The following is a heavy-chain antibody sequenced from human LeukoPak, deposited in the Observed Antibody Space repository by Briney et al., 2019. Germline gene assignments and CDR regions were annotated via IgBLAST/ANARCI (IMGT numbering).Heavy chain of an antibody. CDR3: AKSSYYDSSGFYREYYFDY. J-gene: IGHJ4*02. D-gene: IGHD3-22*01. CDR1: GFSFNNFG. V-gene: IGHV3-23*01. CDR2: ISGTGGST. Sequence: GGSLRLSCVASGFSFNNFGMSWVRQAPGKGLEWVSSISGTGGSTHYADSVKGRFTISRDNSKNTLYLQMNSLRAGDTAVYYCAKSSYYDSSGFYREYYFDYWGQGTLVPVSS.